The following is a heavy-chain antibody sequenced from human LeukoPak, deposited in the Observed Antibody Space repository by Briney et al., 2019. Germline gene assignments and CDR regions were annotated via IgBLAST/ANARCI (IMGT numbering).Heavy chain of an antibody. CDR3: AKTAADN. CDR2: IKSKTGGGTT. CDR1: GFTFSNAW. Sequence: GGSLRLSCAASGFTFSNAWMSWVRQAPGKGLEWVGRIKSKTGGGTTDYPAPVKGRFTISRNGSKNTLYLQMNSLKTEDTAVYCCAKTAADNWGQGTLVTVSS. V-gene: IGHV3-15*01. J-gene: IGHJ4*02. D-gene: IGHD6-13*01.